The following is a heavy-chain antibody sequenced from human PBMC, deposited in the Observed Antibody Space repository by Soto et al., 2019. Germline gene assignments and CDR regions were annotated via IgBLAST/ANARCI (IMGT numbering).Heavy chain of an antibody. Sequence: QVQLVQSGAEVKKPGSSVKVSCKASGGTFSSYAISWARQAPGQGLEWMGGIIPIFGTADYAQKLQGRVTITADESTSTAYMELSGLRSEDTAVYYWATTEMGNYYYGMDVWGQGTKVTVSS. CDR1: GGTFSSYA. D-gene: IGHD7-27*01. CDR3: ATTEMGNYYYGMDV. V-gene: IGHV1-69*12. CDR2: IIPIFGTA. J-gene: IGHJ6*02.